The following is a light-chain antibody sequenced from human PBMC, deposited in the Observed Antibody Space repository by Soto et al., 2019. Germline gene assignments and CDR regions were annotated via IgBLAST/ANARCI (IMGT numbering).Light chain of an antibody. CDR1: QSVSSH. CDR2: DTS. J-gene: IGKJ5*01. Sequence: EIVLTQYPATLSLSPGEGATLSCRASQSVSSHLAWYQQKPGQAPRLLIYDTSNRATGIPARFSGSGSETDFTLTISSLEPEDFAVYYCQQYGSSPITFGQGTRLEIK. CDR3: QQYGSSPIT. V-gene: IGKV3-11*01.